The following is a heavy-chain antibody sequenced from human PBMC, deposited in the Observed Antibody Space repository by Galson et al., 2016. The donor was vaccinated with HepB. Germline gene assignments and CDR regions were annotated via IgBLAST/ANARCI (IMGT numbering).Heavy chain of an antibody. CDR2: IFYSGIA. J-gene: IGHJ3*02. V-gene: IGHV4-39*01. CDR1: GGSISSNSYY. D-gene: IGHD1-26*01. Sequence: SETLSLTCTVSGGSISSNSYYWGWIRQPPGKGLEWIGSIFYSGIAYYNPSLQSRVTISVDTSKNQFSLRLNSVTAADTAVYYCARHIISGPWVQLGAFDIWGQGTMVIVSS. CDR3: ARHIISGPWVQLGAFDI.